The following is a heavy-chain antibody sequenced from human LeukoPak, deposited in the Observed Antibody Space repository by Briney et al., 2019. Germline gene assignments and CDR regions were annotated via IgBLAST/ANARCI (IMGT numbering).Heavy chain of an antibody. Sequence: PGGSLRLSCTASGFTFRSYGMHWVRQAPGKGLEWVAFISYDGSNKYYADSVKGRFSISRDKSKNTLYLQMNSLRAEDTAVYYCAKDMTTAVAGTLFDCWGQGTLVTVSS. CDR1: GFTFRSYG. D-gene: IGHD6-19*01. J-gene: IGHJ4*01. V-gene: IGHV3-30*18. CDR2: ISYDGSNK. CDR3: AKDMTTAVAGTLFDC.